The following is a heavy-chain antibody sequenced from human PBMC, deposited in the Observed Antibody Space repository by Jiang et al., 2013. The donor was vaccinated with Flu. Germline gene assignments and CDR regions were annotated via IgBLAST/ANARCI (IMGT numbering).Heavy chain of an antibody. D-gene: IGHD3-9*01. CDR3: ARGHPLTGYYMDY. CDR2: INPNSGGT. CDR1: GYTFTGYY. J-gene: IGHJ4*02. Sequence: EVKKPGASVKVSCKASGYTFTGYYMHWVRQAPGQGLEWMGWINPNSGGTNYAQKFQGWVTMTRDTSISTAYMELSRLRSDDTAVYYCARGHPLTGYYMDYWGQGTLVTVSS. V-gene: IGHV1-2*04.